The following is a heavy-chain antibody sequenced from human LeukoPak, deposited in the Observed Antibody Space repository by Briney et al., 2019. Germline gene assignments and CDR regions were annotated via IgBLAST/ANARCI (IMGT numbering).Heavy chain of an antibody. Sequence: GGSLRLSCAASGFTFSSYAMHWVRQAPGKGLEWVAVISYDGSNKYYADSVKGRFTISRDNSKNTLYLQMNSLRAEDTAVYYCARDLPVGATGVYYLGQATLVTDSS. V-gene: IGHV3-30-3*01. CDR2: ISYDGSNK. CDR1: GFTFSSYA. J-gene: IGHJ4*02. CDR3: ARDLPVGATGVYY. D-gene: IGHD1-26*01.